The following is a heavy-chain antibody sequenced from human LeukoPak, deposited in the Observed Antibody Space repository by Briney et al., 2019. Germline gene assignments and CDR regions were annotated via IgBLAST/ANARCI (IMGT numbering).Heavy chain of an antibody. J-gene: IGHJ4*02. D-gene: IGHD3-16*01. CDR2: INHDGSA. Sequence: PSQTLTLTCAASGGSFNSYLWTWIRQSPGKGLEWVGEINHDGSATYNPSFKSRVTISIDESMNNSSLKWTAMTASDTAVYFCSXAPXYXXXXXYYYPETAYWGQGTLVAVSS. V-gene: IGHV4-34*01. CDR3: SXAPXYXXXXXYYYPETAY. CDR1: GGSFNSYL.